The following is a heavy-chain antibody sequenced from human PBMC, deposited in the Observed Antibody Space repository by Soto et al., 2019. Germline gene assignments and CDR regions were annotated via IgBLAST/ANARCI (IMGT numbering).Heavy chain of an antibody. Sequence: QLQLQESGPGLVKPSETLSLTCTVSGGSISSSDYFWGWIRQPPGKGLDWIGSIYYSGSTYYNPSLKSRVTISVDTSKNQFSLKVTSVTAADTAVYYCARIPTGTSDNGIPDWGQGTLVTVSS. J-gene: IGHJ4*02. CDR3: ARIPTGTSDNGIPD. V-gene: IGHV4-39*01. CDR1: GGSISSSDYF. D-gene: IGHD1-1*01. CDR2: IYYSGST.